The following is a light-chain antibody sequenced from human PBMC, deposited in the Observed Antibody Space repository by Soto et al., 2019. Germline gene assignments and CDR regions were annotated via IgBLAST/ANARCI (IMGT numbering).Light chain of an antibody. CDR1: SSNIGAGYD. J-gene: IGLJ2*01. CDR2: GNS. CDR3: QSYDSSLSGVV. Sequence: QSVLTQPPSVSGAPGQRVTISCTGSSSNIGAGYDVHWYQQLPGTAPKLLIYGNSNRPSVVPDRFSGSKSGTSASLAITGLKAEDEADYYCQSYDSSLSGVVFGGVTQLTVL. V-gene: IGLV1-40*01.